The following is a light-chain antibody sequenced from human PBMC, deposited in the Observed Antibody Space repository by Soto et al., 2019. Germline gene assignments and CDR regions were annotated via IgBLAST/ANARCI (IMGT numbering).Light chain of an antibody. J-gene: IGKJ2*01. CDR3: QQTLRMPMYS. Sequence: DIQMTQTPSSLSASIGARVTITCRASQSIDNYLNWYHQKPGRAPQLLIYAASNLVTGVPSRFSGSGSGTEFTLTISSLQPEEVGTYFCQQTLRMPMYSFGRGNKLE. CDR2: AAS. CDR1: QSIDNY. V-gene: IGKV1-39*01.